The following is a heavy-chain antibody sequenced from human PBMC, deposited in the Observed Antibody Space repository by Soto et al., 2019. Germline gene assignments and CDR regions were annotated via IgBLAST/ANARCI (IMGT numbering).Heavy chain of an antibody. CDR3: AREVQVHTPAFVY. V-gene: IGHV1-69*19. Sequence: QVQLVQSGAEMKKPGSSVKVSCQSSGATFTTYAMNGGRRAPGQGPEWMGDISPMFGAANYAPKFQGRVTITADESTGTSYMQLSSLTSEDTALYFCAREVQVHTPAFVYWGQGTLVTVSS. J-gene: IGHJ4*02. CDR2: ISPMFGAA. D-gene: IGHD3-10*01. CDR1: GATFTTYA.